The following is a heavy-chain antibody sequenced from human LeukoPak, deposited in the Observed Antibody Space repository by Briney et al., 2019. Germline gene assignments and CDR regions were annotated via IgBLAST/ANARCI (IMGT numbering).Heavy chain of an antibody. D-gene: IGHD1-14*01. CDR3: ARRSRNGLDAFDI. Sequence: ASVTVSYTASAYTFTVYYLHWVRPAPGQGVGWMGWIDPNNGDTKYSQKFQGRVTMTRDRSISTAYMELSRLTSDHTAVYYCARRSRNGLDAFDIWGQGTMVTVSS. V-gene: IGHV1-2*02. CDR2: IDPNNGDT. J-gene: IGHJ3*02. CDR1: AYTFTVYY.